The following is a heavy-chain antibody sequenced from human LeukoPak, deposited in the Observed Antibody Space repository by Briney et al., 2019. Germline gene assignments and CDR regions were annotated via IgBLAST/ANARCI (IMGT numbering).Heavy chain of an antibody. CDR3: ARDIYSSGKPLDS. CDR2: ISYDGTNK. CDR1: GFIFSSHA. J-gene: IGHJ4*02. D-gene: IGHD6-19*01. V-gene: IGHV3-30*04. Sequence: GGSLRLSCAASGFIFSSHAMHWVRQAPGKGLEWVAVISYDGTNKYYADSVRGRFTISRDTSKDTLYLRMNSLRAEDTALYYCARDIYSSGKPLDSWGQGTLVTVSS.